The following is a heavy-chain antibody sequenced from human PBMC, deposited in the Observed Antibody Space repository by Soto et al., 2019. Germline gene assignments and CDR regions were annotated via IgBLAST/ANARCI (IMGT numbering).Heavy chain of an antibody. V-gene: IGHV3-30*18. CDR1: GFTFNEHG. D-gene: IGHD2-21*02. J-gene: IGHJ5*02. Sequence: QGQLVESGGGVVQPGKSLTLSCAASGFTFNEHGMHWVRQAPGKGLEWVAVISYDGSERHYADSVRGRFSISRDRSRYTVFLRMDNLRPEDTAVYFCAKDKSAGCGGDWPLDLWGQGTLVTVSS. CDR2: ISYDGSER. CDR3: AKDKSAGCGGDWPLDL.